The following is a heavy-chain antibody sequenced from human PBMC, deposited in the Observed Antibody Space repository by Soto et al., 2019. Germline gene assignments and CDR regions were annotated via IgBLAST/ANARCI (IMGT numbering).Heavy chain of an antibody. CDR1: GFTFSSYW. D-gene: IGHD3-16*02. J-gene: IGHJ2*01. CDR2: IKQDGSEK. Sequence: GGSLRLSCAASGFTFSSYWMSWVRQAPGKGLEWVANIKQDGSEKYYVDSVKGRFTISRDNAKNSLYLQMNSLRAEDTAVYYCARGRRMITFGGVIGPSGYFDLWGRGTLVTVSS. CDR3: ARGRRMITFGGVIGPSGYFDL. V-gene: IGHV3-7*01.